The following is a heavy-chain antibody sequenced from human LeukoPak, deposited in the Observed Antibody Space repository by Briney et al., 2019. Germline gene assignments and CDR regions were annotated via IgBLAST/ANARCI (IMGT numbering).Heavy chain of an antibody. CDR3: ARERGSSGGNTNGYFDY. J-gene: IGHJ4*02. CDR1: GFFFSSYW. Sequence: GGSLRLSCAASGFFFSSYWMSWVRQAPGKGLEWVSVISGSGGTTYSADSVKGRFTISRDNSKNTLYLQMNSLRAEDTAAYYCARERGSSGGNTNGYFDYWGQGALVTVSS. CDR2: ISGSGGTT. D-gene: IGHD4-23*01. V-gene: IGHV3-23*01.